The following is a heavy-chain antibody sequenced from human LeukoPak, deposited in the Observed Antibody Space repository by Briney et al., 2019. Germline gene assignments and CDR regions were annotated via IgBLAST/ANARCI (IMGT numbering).Heavy chain of an antibody. V-gene: IGHV4-39*01. D-gene: IGHD5-18*01. CDR2: IYYSGST. CDR1: GGSISSSSYY. CDR3: ARQMVDTAMYYYYYMDV. J-gene: IGHJ6*03. Sequence: SETLSLTCTVSGGSISSSSYYWGWIRQPPGKGLEWIGSIYYSGSTYYNPSLKSRVTISADTSKNQFSLKLSSVTAADTAVYYCARQMVDTAMYYYYYMDVWGKGTTVTVSS.